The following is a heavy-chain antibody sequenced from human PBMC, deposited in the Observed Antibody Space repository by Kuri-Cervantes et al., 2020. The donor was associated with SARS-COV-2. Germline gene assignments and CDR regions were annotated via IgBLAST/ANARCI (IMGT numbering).Heavy chain of an antibody. Sequence: GGSLRLSCAASGFTFSSYAMSWVRQAPGKGLEWVSAISGSGGSTYYADSVKGRFTISRDNSKNTLYLQMKSLRSEDTAIYYCAKDRVGVQDFWGQGTLVTVSS. CDR3: AKDRVGVQDF. CDR2: ISGSGGST. J-gene: IGHJ4*02. V-gene: IGHV3-23*01. CDR1: GFTFSSYA. D-gene: IGHD2-21*01.